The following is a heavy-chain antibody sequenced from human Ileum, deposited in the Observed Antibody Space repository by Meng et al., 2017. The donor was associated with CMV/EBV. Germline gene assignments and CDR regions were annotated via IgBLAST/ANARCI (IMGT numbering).Heavy chain of an antibody. CDR2: IYSDGST. CDR1: GFTVSSKY. D-gene: IGHD6-19*01. CDR3: ATVEVYSSGWTPYRY. V-gene: IGHV3-66*01. J-gene: IGHJ4*02. Sequence: DVQLVESGXGLVQPVGSLRLSXVVSGFTVSSKYMTWVRQAPGKGLEWVSVIYSDGSTFYADSVKDRFIISRDNSENTVYLQMNSLRVEDTAIYYCATVEVYSSGWTPYRYWGQGTLVTVSS.